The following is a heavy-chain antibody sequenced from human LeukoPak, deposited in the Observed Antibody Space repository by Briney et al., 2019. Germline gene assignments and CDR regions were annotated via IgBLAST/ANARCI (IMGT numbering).Heavy chain of an antibody. CDR1: GYTFTSYD. D-gene: IGHD3-22*01. V-gene: IGHV1-8*01. CDR3: ARADSSGYYGNINWFDP. J-gene: IGHJ5*02. CDR2: MNPNSGNT. Sequence: GASVKVSCKASGYTFTSYDINWVRQATGQGLEWMGWMNPNSGNTGYAQKFQGRVTMTRNTSISTAYMELSSLRSEDTAVHYCARADSSGYYGNINWFDPWGQGTLVTVSS.